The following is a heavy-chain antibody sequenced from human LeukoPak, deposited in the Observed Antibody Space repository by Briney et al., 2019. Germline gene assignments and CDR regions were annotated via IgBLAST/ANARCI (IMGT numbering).Heavy chain of an antibody. D-gene: IGHD3-9*01. CDR3: AKQGRDWLRDYYYYMDV. CDR2: IYHSGSS. J-gene: IGHJ6*03. Sequence: SGTLSLTCAVSGDSISSNNWWNWVRQPPGKGLEWIGEIYHSGSSNYNPPLKSRVTISVDTSRDQFSLKLSSVSAADTAVYYCAKQGRDWLRDYYYYMDVWGKGTTVTISS. V-gene: IGHV4-4*02. CDR1: GDSISSNNW.